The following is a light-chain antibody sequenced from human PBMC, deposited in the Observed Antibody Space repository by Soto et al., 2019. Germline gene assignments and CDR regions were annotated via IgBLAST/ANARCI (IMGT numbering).Light chain of an antibody. Sequence: DIELTQSPSFLSASVGDRVTITCRASQSISSYLNWYQQTPGKAPKLLIYKASTVKSGVPSRFSGSGAGTEFTLTISSLQPDYFATYYCQHYNSYSEAFGQGTKVDIK. CDR3: QHYNSYSEA. V-gene: IGKV1-5*03. CDR2: KAS. CDR1: QSISSY. J-gene: IGKJ1*01.